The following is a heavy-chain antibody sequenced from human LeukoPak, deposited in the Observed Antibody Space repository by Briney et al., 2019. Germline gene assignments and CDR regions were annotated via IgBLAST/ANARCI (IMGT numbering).Heavy chain of an antibody. CDR1: DGSFNGYY. CDR3: ARLVVRGRYGSTYYYYYGMDV. D-gene: IGHD3-10*01. CDR2: INHIGST. J-gene: IGHJ6*02. V-gene: IGHV4-34*01. Sequence: SETLSLTCAVYDGSFNGYYWSWIRQPPGKGLELIGEINHIGSTHYNPSLKRRVTISVDTSKNQFSLKPSSVPTADTAVYYCARLVVRGRYGSTYYYYYGMDVWGQGTTVTVSS.